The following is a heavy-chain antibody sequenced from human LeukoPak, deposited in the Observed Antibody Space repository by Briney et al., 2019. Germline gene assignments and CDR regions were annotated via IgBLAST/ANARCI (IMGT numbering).Heavy chain of an antibody. CDR2: ISSSGVRT. CDR1: GFTFSSYA. Sequence: GGSLRLSCAASGFTFSSYAMSCVRQAPGGGLEWGSSISSSGVRTYYADSVKRRFTIYRDNSENTLFLQINSLRAEDTAVYYCAKRERVLSYQDAFDTWGQGTLVTGSS. CDR3: AKRERVLSYQDAFDT. J-gene: IGHJ3*02. V-gene: IGHV3-23*01. D-gene: IGHD2-8*01.